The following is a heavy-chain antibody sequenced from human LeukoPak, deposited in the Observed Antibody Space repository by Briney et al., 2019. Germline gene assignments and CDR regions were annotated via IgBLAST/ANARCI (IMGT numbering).Heavy chain of an antibody. D-gene: IGHD6-13*01. CDR2: IYYSGST. CDR3: ARHGAGYSSSWYSY. J-gene: IGHJ4*02. V-gene: IGHV4-59*08. CDR1: GGSISSYY. Sequence: SETLSLTCTVSGGSISSYYWSWLRQPPGKGLEWIGYIYYSGSTNYNPSLKSRVTISVDTSKNQFSLKLSSVTAADTAVYYCARHGAGYSSSWYSYWGQGTLVTVSS.